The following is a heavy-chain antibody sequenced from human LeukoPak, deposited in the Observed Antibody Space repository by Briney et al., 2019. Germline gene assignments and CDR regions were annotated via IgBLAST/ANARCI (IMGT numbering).Heavy chain of an antibody. CDR1: GGTISSYY. D-gene: IGHD3-10*01. J-gene: IGHJ6*03. CDR3: ARAVRGSASLYSYYYYMDV. V-gene: IGHV4-59*01. CDR2: ICCSGST. Sequence: WETLCLTCAASGGTISSYYWSWIRQPPGKGLEWVGDICCSGSTNYNASLKSRVTISVDTSKTQSPLKLSSATAADTAAYYCARAVRGSASLYSYYYYMDVWGKGTTVTISS.